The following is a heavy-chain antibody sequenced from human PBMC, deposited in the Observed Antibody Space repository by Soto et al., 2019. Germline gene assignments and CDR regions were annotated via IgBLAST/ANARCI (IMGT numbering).Heavy chain of an antibody. V-gene: IGHV1-69*02. CDR3: ARVPWNYYDAFDI. CDR1: GGTFSSYT. CDR2: IIPILGIA. J-gene: IGHJ3*02. D-gene: IGHD1-7*01. Sequence: QVQLVQSGAEVKKPGSSVKVSCKASGGTFSSYTISWVRQAPGQGLEWMGRIIPILGIANYAQKFQGRVTITADKSTSTADMELSSLRSEDTAVYYCARVPWNYYDAFDIWGQGTMVTVSS.